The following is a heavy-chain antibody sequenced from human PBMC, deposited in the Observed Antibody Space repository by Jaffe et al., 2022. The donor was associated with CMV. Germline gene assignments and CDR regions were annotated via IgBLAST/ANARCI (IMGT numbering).Heavy chain of an antibody. V-gene: IGHV4-4*02. D-gene: IGHD2-21*02. CDR2: IYHSGST. Sequence: QVQLQESGPGLVKPSGTLSLTCAVSGGSISSSNWWSWVRQPPGKGLEWIGEIYHSGSTNYNPSLKSRVTISVDKSKNQFSLKLSSVTAADTAVYYCARDFRQCGGDCYAESRAFDIWGQGTMVTVSS. CDR3: ARDFRQCGGDCYAESRAFDI. CDR1: GGSISSSNW. J-gene: IGHJ3*02.